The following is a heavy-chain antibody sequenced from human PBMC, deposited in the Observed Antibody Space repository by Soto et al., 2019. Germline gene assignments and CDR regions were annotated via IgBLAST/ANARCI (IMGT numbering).Heavy chain of an antibody. D-gene: IGHD6-25*01. V-gene: IGHV4-39*01. CDR3: ARHPERYSSASDWFDP. Sequence: PSETLSLTCTVSGGYISSSSYYWGWIRQPPGKGLEWIGSIYYSGSTDYNPSLKSRVTISVDTSKNQFSLKLSSVTAADTAVYYCARHPERYSSASDWFDPWGQGTLVTVSS. CDR2: IYYSGST. CDR1: GGYISSSSYY. J-gene: IGHJ5*02.